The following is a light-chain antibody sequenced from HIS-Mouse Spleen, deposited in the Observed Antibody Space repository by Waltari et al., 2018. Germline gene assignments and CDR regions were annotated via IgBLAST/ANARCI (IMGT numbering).Light chain of an antibody. V-gene: IGLV2-23*01. CDR3: CSYAGSSTVV. CDR1: SIDVGRYNL. CDR2: EGS. Sequence: QSALTQPASVSGSPGQSITIPCTGTSIDVGRYNLVSWYQQHHGKAPKLMIYEGSKRPSGVSNRFSGSKSGNTASLTISGLQAEDEADYYCCSYAGSSTVVFGGGTKLTVL. J-gene: IGLJ2*01.